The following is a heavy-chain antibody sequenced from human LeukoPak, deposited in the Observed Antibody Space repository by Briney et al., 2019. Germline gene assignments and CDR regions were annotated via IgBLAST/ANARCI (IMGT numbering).Heavy chain of an antibody. CDR1: GGTFSSYA. CDR2: IIPIFGTA. V-gene: IGHV1-69*13. D-gene: IGHD5-24*01. CDR3: ATKGEMATIHPVDV. J-gene: IGHJ6*02. Sequence: GASVKVSCKASGGTFSSYAISWVRQAPGQGLEWMGGIIPIFGTANYAQKFQGRVTITADESTSTAYMELSSPRSEDTAVYYCATKGEMATIHPVDVWGQGTTVTVSS.